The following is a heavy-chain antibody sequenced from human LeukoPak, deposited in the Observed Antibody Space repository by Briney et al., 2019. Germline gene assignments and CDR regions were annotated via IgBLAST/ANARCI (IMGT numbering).Heavy chain of an antibody. CDR3: ARANEYSSSVDY. J-gene: IGHJ4*02. CDR2: MYPGDSDT. D-gene: IGHD6-6*01. Sequence: KRGESLKISCEYAGYIFSNYSIGGARQMPGKGLEWMGTMYPGDSDTRYNPSFQGHVTISVDKSITTAYVQWSSLKASDTGLDCARANEYSSSVDYWGQGTLVTVSS. CDR1: GYIFSNYS. V-gene: IGHV5-51*01.